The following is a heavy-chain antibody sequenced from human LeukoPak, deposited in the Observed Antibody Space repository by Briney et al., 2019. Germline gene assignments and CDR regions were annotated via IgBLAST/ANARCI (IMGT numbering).Heavy chain of an antibody. CDR1: GFTFSGYV. Sequence: GGSLRLSCAASGFTFSGYVMSWVRQAPGRGLEWVSTISGSGDITYYADSVKGRLTISRDNSKNTLYLQMNTLRAEDTAIYYCAKGSSGSRPYYFDYWGQGTLVTVSS. V-gene: IGHV3-23*01. CDR3: AKGSSGSRPYYFDY. J-gene: IGHJ4*02. CDR2: ISGSGDIT. D-gene: IGHD3-22*01.